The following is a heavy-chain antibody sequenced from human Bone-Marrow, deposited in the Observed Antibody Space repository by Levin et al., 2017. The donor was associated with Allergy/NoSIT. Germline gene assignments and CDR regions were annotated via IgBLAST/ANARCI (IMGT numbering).Heavy chain of an antibody. V-gene: IGHV1-18*04. CDR1: GYNFLASG. CDR2: ISAYNGDK. J-gene: IGHJ4*02. D-gene: IGHD4-17*01. CDR3: ARDPIFGRDYIGITDDY. Sequence: GGSLRLSCQASGYNFLASGISWVRQAPGQGLEWMGWISAYNGDKKYAQKFEERVTMTTDTSTSTAYMELTSLRSDDTAVYFCARDPIFGRDYIGITDDYWGQGTLVTVSS.